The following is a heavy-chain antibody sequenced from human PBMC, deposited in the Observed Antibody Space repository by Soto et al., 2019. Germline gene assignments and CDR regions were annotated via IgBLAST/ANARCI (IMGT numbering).Heavy chain of an antibody. Sequence: QVQLVESGGGVVQPGRSLRLSCAASGFTFSSYGMHWVRQAPGKGLEWVAVIWYDGSNKYYADSVKGRFTISRDNSKNTLYLQMNSLRAEDTAVYYCARDRPRSWPRVPLDYWGQGTLVTVSS. CDR1: GFTFSSYG. V-gene: IGHV3-33*01. CDR3: ARDRPRSWPRVPLDY. D-gene: IGHD2-2*01. J-gene: IGHJ4*02. CDR2: IWYDGSNK.